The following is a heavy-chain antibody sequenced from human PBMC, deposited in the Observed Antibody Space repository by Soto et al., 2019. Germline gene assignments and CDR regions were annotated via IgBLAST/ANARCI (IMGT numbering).Heavy chain of an antibody. J-gene: IGHJ2*01. CDR3: ARLTPPWSSSWYPAWYFDL. Sequence: QVQLQESGPGLVKPSETLSLTCTVSGGSISSYYWSWIRQPPGKGLGWIGYIYSSGSTNYNPSLRSRVTVSVDTSRNQFSLKLSSVTAADTAVYYCARLTPPWSSSWYPAWYFDLWGRGTLVTVSS. CDR2: IYSSGST. CDR1: GGSISSYY. V-gene: IGHV4-59*08. D-gene: IGHD6-13*01.